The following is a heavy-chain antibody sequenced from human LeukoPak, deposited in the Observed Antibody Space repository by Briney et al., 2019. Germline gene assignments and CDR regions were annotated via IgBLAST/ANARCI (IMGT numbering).Heavy chain of an antibody. Sequence: SETLSLTCTVSGGSINSGDYYWVWIRQPPGKGLEWIGSIYYSGSTSYNPSLKSRVTMTVDTSKSQFSLRLSSVTAADTAVYYCARRDTAMGRPFDYWGQGTLVTVSS. J-gene: IGHJ4*02. CDR2: IYYSGST. CDR3: ARRDTAMGRPFDY. D-gene: IGHD5-18*01. CDR1: GGSINSGDYY. V-gene: IGHV4-39*07.